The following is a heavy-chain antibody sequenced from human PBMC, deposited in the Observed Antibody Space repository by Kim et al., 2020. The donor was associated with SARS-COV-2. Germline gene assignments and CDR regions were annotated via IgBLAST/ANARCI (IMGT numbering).Heavy chain of an antibody. J-gene: IGHJ4*02. CDR2: ISGSGGST. CDR3: AKLGRSSGYYWGSSKASKPFGY. Sequence: GGSLRLSCAASGFTFSSYAMSWVRQAPGKGLEWVSAISGSGGSTYYADSVKGRFTISRDNSKNTLYLQMNSLRAEDTAVYYCAKLGRSSGYYWGSSKASKPFGYWGQGTLVTVSS. D-gene: IGHD3-22*01. CDR1: GFTFSSYA. V-gene: IGHV3-23*01.